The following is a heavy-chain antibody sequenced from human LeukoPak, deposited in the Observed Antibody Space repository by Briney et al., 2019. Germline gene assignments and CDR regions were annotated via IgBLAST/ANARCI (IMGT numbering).Heavy chain of an antibody. CDR3: ARDWQLVEGYSGY. CDR2: ISYDGSNK. Sequence: GRSLRLSCAASGFTFSSYAMHWVRQAPGKGLEWVAVISYDGSNKYYADSVKGRFTISRDNSKNTLYLQTNSLRAEDTAVYYCARDWQLVEGYSGYWGQGTLVTVSS. V-gene: IGHV3-30-3*01. D-gene: IGHD6-6*01. CDR1: GFTFSSYA. J-gene: IGHJ4*02.